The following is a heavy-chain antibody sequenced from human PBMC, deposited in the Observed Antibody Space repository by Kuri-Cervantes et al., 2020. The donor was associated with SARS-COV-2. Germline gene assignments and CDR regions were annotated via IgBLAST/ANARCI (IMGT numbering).Heavy chain of an antibody. D-gene: IGHD1-26*01. CDR1: GFSLSTSGMC. CDR3: ARFPVGASHFDY. Sequence: SGPTLVKPTQTLTLTCTFSGFSLSTSGMCVSWIRQPPGKALEWLARIDWDDDKYYSTSLKTRLTISKDTSKNQVVLTMTNMDPVDTATYYRARFPVGASHFDYWGQGTLVTVSS. CDR2: IDWDDDK. J-gene: IGHJ4*02. V-gene: IGHV2-70*11.